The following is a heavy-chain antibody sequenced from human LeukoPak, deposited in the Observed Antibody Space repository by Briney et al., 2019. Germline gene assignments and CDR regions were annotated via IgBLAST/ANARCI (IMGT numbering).Heavy chain of an antibody. D-gene: IGHD4-17*01. Sequence: PGGSLRLSCAASGFTFSDYYMNWLRQAPGKGLEWVSSISRGGNSIYYADSVKGRFTISRDNAKNSLYLQMNSLRAEDTALYYCAKDMETTVTTWIRTTFDYWGQGTLVTVSS. CDR1: GFTFSDYY. CDR2: ISRGGNSI. CDR3: AKDMETTVTTWIRTTFDY. V-gene: IGHV3-11*01. J-gene: IGHJ4*02.